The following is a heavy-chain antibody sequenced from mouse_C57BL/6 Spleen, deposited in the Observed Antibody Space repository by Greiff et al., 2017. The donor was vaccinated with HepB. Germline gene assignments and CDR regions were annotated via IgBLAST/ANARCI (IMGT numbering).Heavy chain of an antibody. CDR3: ARGGYYGSPWFAY. CDR2: IYPRDGST. V-gene: IGHV1-85*01. D-gene: IGHD1-1*01. Sequence: QVQLQQSGPELVKPGASVKLSCKASGYTFTSYDINWVKQRPGQGLEWIGRIYPRDGSTKYNEKFKGKATLTVDTSSSTAYMELHSLTSEDSAVYFCARGGYYGSPWFAYWGQGTLVTVSA. CDR1: GYTFTSYD. J-gene: IGHJ3*01.